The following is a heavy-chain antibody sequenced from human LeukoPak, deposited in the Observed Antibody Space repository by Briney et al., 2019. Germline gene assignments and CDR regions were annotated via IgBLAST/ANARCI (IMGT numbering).Heavy chain of an antibody. J-gene: IGHJ3*02. D-gene: IGHD3-22*01. V-gene: IGHV3-23*01. Sequence: PGGSLRLSCAASGFTFSSYGMSWVRQAPGKGLEWVSAISGSGGSTYYADSVKGRFTISRDNSKNTLYLQMNSLRAEDTAVYYCAKIIELTTNPPYYYDSSGYPNDAFDIWGQGTMVTVSS. CDR2: ISGSGGST. CDR1: GFTFSSYG. CDR3: AKIIELTTNPPYYYDSSGYPNDAFDI.